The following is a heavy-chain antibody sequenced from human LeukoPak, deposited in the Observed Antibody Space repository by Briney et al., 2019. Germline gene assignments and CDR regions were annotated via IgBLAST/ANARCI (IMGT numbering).Heavy chain of an antibody. CDR3: TRPGIAAAVNYYYYGMDV. D-gene: IGHD6-13*01. V-gene: IGHV3-73*01. CDR1: GFTFSGSA. Sequence: GGSLRLSCAASGFTFSGSAMHWVRQASGKGLEWVGRIRSKANSYATAYAASVKGRFTISRGDSKNTAYLQMNSLKTEDTAVYYCTRPGIAAAVNYYYYGMDVWGQGTTVTVSS. CDR2: IRSKANSYAT. J-gene: IGHJ6*02.